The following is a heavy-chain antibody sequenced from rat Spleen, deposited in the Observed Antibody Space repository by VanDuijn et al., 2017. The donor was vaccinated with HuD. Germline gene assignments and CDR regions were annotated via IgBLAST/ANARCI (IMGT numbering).Heavy chain of an antibody. CDR1: GFTFNNYW. Sequence: EVQLVESGGGLVQPGRSLELSCVASGFTFNNYWMTWIRQAPGKGLEWVASVLHTGGNTYYPDSVKGRFTISRDNAKSTLYLQMDSLRYEDTATYYCARHPQLGAYWYFDFWGPGTMVTVSS. V-gene: IGHV5-31*01. CDR2: VLHTGGNT. CDR3: ARHPQLGAYWYFDF. D-gene: IGHD5-1*01. J-gene: IGHJ1*01.